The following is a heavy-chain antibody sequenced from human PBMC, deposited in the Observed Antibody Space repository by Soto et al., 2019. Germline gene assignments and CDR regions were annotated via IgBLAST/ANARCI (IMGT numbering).Heavy chain of an antibody. J-gene: IGHJ4*02. V-gene: IGHV6-1*01. CDR2: TYYRSKWYN. D-gene: IGHD3-22*01. Sequence: QVQLQQSGPGLVKPSQTLSLTCAISGDSVSSNDAAWEWIRQSPTRGLEWLGRTYYRSKWYNEYTVSLRSRIIISADASRNQFSLHLSSVTPEDTAVYYCARMSDSTFDFWGPGILVTVSS. CDR1: GDSVSSNDAA. CDR3: ARMSDSTFDF.